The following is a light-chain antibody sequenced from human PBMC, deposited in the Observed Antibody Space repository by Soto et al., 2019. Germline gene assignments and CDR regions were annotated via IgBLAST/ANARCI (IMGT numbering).Light chain of an antibody. CDR1: SGHSSYA. CDR2: LNSDGSH. CDR3: QTWDTGIRV. V-gene: IGLV4-69*01. Sequence: QLVPTQSPSASASMRASVKLTCTMSSGHSSYAIAWHQQQPEKGPRYLMKLNSDGSHSKGDGIPDRFSGSRSGAERYLTISSLQSEDEADYYCQTWDTGIRVFGGGTKLTVL. J-gene: IGLJ3*02.